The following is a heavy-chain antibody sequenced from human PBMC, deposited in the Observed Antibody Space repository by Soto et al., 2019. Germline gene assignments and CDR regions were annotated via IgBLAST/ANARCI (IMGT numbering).Heavy chain of an antibody. CDR2: IYYSGDT. CDR1: GGSISSGDYY. J-gene: IGHJ6*01. Sequence: SETLSLTCTVSGGSISSGDYYWTWIRQPPGKGLEWIGYIYYSGDTYYNPSLKSRVTISIDASKNQFSLKLSSVTAADTAVYYCARDNDYSKLGTDYYYGMDVWGQGNTVTVSS. D-gene: IGHD4-4*01. V-gene: IGHV4-30-4*01. CDR3: ARDNDYSKLGTDYYYGMDV.